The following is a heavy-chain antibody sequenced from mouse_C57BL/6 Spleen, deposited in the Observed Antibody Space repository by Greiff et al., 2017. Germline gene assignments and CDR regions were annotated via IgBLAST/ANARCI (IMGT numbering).Heavy chain of an antibody. CDR1: GFTFSDYG. Sequence: EVNVVESGGGLVKPGGSLKLSCAASGFTFSDYGMHWVRQAPEKGLEWVAYISSGSSTIYYADTVKGRFTISRDNAKNTLFLQMTSLRSEDTDMYYCARLGGNYVDYAMDYWGQGTSVTVSS. V-gene: IGHV5-17*01. CDR2: ISSGSSTI. J-gene: IGHJ4*01. D-gene: IGHD2-1*01. CDR3: ARLGGNYVDYAMDY.